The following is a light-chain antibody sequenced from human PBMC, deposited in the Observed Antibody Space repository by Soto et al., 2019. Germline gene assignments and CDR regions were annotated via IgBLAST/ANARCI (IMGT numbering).Light chain of an antibody. CDR3: QQRSNWPRIT. CDR2: GAS. CDR1: QSVSSSY. Sequence: EIVLTQSPATLSLSPGERATLSCRASQSVSSSYLAWYQQKPGQAPRLLIYGASTRATGIPARFSGSGSGTEFTLTISSLQSEDFAVYYCQQRSNWPRITFGQGTRLEIK. V-gene: IGKV3D-20*02. J-gene: IGKJ5*01.